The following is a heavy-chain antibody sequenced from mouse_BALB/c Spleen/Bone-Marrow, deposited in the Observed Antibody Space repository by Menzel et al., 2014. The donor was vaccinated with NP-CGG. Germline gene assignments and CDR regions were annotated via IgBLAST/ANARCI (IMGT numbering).Heavy chain of an antibody. J-gene: IGHJ4*01. CDR3: ANWSYYAMDY. D-gene: IGHD4-1*01. Sequence: LVESGAELVRPGASVTLSCKASGYTFTDYEMHWVEQTPVHGLEWIGTLDPETGGTAYNQKFKDMATLTADKSSTTAYMELRSLTSEDSAVYYCANWSYYAMDYWGQGISVTVSS. CDR1: GYTFTDYE. CDR2: LDPETGGT. V-gene: IGHV1-15*01.